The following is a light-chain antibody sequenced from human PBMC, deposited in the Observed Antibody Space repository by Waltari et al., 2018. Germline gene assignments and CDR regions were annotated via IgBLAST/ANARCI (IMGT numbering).Light chain of an antibody. Sequence: QSGLTKPDSVSASPGESITITYLGTRCDIGVSAFLSWYQHHPGRAPKVLIFDVNHRPSGISARFAGSKSGNTASLTISELQPEDDADYYCRSHSTDNIVLFGGGTKVTVL. CDR2: DVN. CDR3: RSHSTDNIVL. J-gene: IGLJ2*01. CDR1: RCDIGVSAF. V-gene: IGLV2-14*01.